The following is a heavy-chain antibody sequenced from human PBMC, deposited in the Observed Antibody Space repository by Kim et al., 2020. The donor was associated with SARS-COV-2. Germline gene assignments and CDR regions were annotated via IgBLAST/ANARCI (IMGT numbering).Heavy chain of an antibody. Sequence: AASVEGRFTISRDNAKNSLYLQMSSLRDEDTAVYYCARVVRGYSQDFFDYWGQGTLVTVSS. J-gene: IGHJ4*02. CDR3: ARVVRGYSQDFFDY. D-gene: IGHD3-22*01. V-gene: IGHV3-48*02.